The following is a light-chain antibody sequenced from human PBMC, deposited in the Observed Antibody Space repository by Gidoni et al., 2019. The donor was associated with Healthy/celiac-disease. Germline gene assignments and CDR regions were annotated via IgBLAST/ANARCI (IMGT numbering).Light chain of an antibody. J-gene: IGKJ2*01. CDR3: QQYYSTPYT. CDR2: WAS. V-gene: IGKV4-1*01. CDR1: QSVLYSSNNKNY. Sequence: DIVMTQSPDSLAVSLGERATINCKSSQSVLYSSNNKNYFAWYQQKPGQPPKLLIYWASTRESGVPNRFSGSGSGTDFTLTISILQAEDVAVYYCQQYYSTPYTFGQETKLEIK.